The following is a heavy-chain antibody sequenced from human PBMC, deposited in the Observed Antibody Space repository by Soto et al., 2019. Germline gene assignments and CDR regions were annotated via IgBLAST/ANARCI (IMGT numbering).Heavy chain of an antibody. CDR3: ARETSGGHYGDYGYYYSYYGMDV. V-gene: IGHV4-59*01. D-gene: IGHD4-17*01. J-gene: IGHJ6*02. CDR2: IYYTGNT. CDR1: GGSISSYY. Sequence: PSETLSRTCTVSGGSISSYYWNWIRQSPGEGLEWIGLIYYTGNTNYNPSLKSRVTISVDTSKNQFSLKLSSVTAADTAVYYCARETSGGHYGDYGYYYSYYGMDVWGQGTTVTVSS.